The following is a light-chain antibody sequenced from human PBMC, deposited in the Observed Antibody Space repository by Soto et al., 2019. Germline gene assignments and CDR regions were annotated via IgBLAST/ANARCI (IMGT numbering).Light chain of an antibody. Sequence: DIQMTQSPSSVSAYVGDRVTSACRASQDISIHLAWVQQKPGKAPKSLIFGASSLQSGVPSKFSGSGSGTDFTLTIDSLQPEDFATYYCQQYHNYPPSCGPGTKVEIK. J-gene: IGKJ1*01. V-gene: IGKV1-16*02. CDR3: QQYHNYPPS. CDR1: QDISIH. CDR2: GAS.